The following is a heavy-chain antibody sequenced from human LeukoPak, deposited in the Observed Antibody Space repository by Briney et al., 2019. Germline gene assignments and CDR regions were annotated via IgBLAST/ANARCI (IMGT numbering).Heavy chain of an antibody. CDR1: GGTFSSYA. V-gene: IGHV1-69*10. Sequence: GASVKVSCKASGGTFSSYAISWVRQAPGQGLEWMGGIIPIFGIANYAQKFQGRVTITADKSTSTAYMELSSLRSEDTAVYYCARAPFRSCSSTSCYFDYWGQGTLVTVSS. J-gene: IGHJ4*02. D-gene: IGHD2-2*01. CDR3: ARAPFRSCSSTSCYFDY. CDR2: IIPIFGIA.